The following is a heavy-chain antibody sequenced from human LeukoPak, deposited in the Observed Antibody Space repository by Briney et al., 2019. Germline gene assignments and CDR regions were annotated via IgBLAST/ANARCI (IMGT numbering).Heavy chain of an antibody. D-gene: IGHD3-10*01. Sequence: GGSLRLSCAASGFIFSNYDMNWVRQAPGKGLEWVAVIWYDGSNKSYADSVKGRFTISRDNSKNTLYLQMNSLRAEDTAVYYCARRAQYYYVSGRDNWFDPWGQGTLVTVSS. CDR2: IWYDGSNK. J-gene: IGHJ5*02. CDR1: GFIFSNYD. V-gene: IGHV3-33*01. CDR3: ARRAQYYYVSGRDNWFDP.